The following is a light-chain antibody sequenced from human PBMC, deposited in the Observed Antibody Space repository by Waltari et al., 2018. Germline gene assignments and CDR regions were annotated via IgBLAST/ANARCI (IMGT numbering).Light chain of an antibody. CDR1: QSISSY. J-gene: IGKJ3*01. CDR2: AAS. CDR3: QQSYSIPRT. Sequence: DIQMTQSPTSLSASVGDSVTITCRASQSISSYLNWYQQKPGKAPKVLIYAASSLQSGVPSRFSGSGSGTDCTLTISSLQPEDFATYYCQQSYSIPRTFGPGTKVDIK. V-gene: IGKV1-39*01.